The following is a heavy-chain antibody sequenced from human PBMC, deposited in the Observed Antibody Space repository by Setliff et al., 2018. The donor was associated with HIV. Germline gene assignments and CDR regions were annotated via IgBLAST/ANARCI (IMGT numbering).Heavy chain of an antibody. V-gene: IGHV3-23*01. J-gene: IGHJ5*02. Sequence: PGGSLRLSCAASGFRFNIYAMTWVRQAPGKGLEWVSIIYSGGDTYYADSVKGRFTISRHNSNNTLYLQMNSLRAEDTAVYYCAKGAHYYDSSGYYLFDPWGQGTLVTVSS. CDR1: GFRFNIYA. CDR3: AKGAHYYDSSGYYLFDP. D-gene: IGHD3-22*01. CDR2: IIYSGGDT.